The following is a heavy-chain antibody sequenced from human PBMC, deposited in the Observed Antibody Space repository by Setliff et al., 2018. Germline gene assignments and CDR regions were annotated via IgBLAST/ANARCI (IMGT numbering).Heavy chain of an antibody. CDR2: INPNSGGT. CDR3: AKDGGEVY. D-gene: IGHD2-21*01. CDR1: GFAFSSSG. V-gene: IGHV1-2*02. Sequence: GASVKVSCKASGFAFSSSGISWVRQAPGQGLEWMGGINPNSGGTNYAQKFQGRVTMTRDTSISTAYMELSRLTSDDTAVYYCAKDGGEVYWGQGTLVTVSS. J-gene: IGHJ4*02.